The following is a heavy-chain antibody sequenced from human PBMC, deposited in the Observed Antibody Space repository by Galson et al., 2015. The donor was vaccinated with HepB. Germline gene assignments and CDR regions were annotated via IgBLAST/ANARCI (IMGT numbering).Heavy chain of an antibody. D-gene: IGHD3-9*01. Sequence: SLRLSCAASGFTFSSYWMSWVRQAPGKGLEWVANIKQDGSEKYYVDSVKGRFTISRDNAKNSLYLQMNSLRAEDTAVYYCARGMTGYPYYFDYWGQGTLVTVSS. J-gene: IGHJ4*02. V-gene: IGHV3-7*03. CDR3: ARGMTGYPYYFDY. CDR1: GFTFSSYW. CDR2: IKQDGSEK.